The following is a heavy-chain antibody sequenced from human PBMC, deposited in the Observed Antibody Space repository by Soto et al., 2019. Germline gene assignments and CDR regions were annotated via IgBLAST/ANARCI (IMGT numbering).Heavy chain of an antibody. CDR2: IYYSGST. Sequence: SETLSLTCTVSGDSIRSYYWTWIRQPPGKGLELIGYIYYSGSTRYNPSLKSRVTISVDMSKNQFSLKLSSVIAADTAVYYCARAYGGFDNGLDVWGQGXAVTVSS. J-gene: IGHJ6*02. D-gene: IGHD5-12*01. CDR1: GDSIRSYY. CDR3: ARAYGGFDNGLDV. V-gene: IGHV4-59*01.